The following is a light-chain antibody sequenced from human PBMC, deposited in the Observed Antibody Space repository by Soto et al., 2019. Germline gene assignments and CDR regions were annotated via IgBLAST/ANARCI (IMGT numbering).Light chain of an antibody. CDR1: QSVGSSY. CDR3: QHYGRSSLT. Sequence: EIVLTQSPGTLSLSPVERAALSCRASQSVGSSYLVWYQPRPDQAPRLLIYGASIRATGTPDRFSGSGAGTDFTLTISRLEPEDFAVYYCQHYGRSSLTFGGGTKVDI. CDR2: GAS. V-gene: IGKV3-20*01. J-gene: IGKJ4*01.